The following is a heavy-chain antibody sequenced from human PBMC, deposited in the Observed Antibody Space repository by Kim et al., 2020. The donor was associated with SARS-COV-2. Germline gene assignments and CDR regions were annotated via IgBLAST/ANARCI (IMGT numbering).Heavy chain of an antibody. J-gene: IGHJ4*02. Sequence: GGSLRLSCAAAGFTFSDYWMSWVRQAPGKGLEWVANIKADGSEEYYVDSVKGRFTISRDSAQNSLFLQMSSLRGDGTAVYYCARNKRADYWGQGTLVTVSS. CDR2: IKADGSEE. CDR1: GFTFSDYW. CDR3: ARNKRADY. V-gene: IGHV3-7*03.